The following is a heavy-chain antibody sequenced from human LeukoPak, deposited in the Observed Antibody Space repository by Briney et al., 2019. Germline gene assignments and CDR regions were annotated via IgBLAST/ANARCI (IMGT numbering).Heavy chain of an antibody. Sequence: GSLRLSCVASGFTFNTYWMHWIRQPPGKGLEWIGEINHSGSTNYNPSLKSRVTISVDTSKNQFSLKLSSVTAADTAVYYCARGTNHYYGSGSFNWFDPWGQGTLVTVSS. CDR2: INHSGST. J-gene: IGHJ5*02. D-gene: IGHD3-10*01. V-gene: IGHV4-34*01. CDR3: ARGTNHYYGSGSFNWFDP. CDR1: GFTFNTYW.